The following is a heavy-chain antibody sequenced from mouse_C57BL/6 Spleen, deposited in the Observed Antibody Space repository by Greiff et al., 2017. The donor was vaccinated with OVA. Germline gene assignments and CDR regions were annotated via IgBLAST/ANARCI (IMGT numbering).Heavy chain of an antibody. D-gene: IGHD1-1*01. J-gene: IGHJ2*01. CDR3: ARPHITTVVGYFDY. V-gene: IGHV5-6*01. Sequence: VQLKESGGDLVKPGGSLKLSCAASGFTFSSYGMSWVRQTPDKRLEWVATISSGGSYTYYPDSVKGRFTISRDNAKNTLYLQMSSLKSEDTAMYYCARPHITTVVGYFDYWGQGTTLTVSS. CDR1: GFTFSSYG. CDR2: ISSGGSYT.